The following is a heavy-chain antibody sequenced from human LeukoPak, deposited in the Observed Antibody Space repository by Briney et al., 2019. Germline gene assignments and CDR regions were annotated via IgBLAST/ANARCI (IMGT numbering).Heavy chain of an antibody. CDR2: INPNSGDT. CDR3: ARGGERITIFGVVITHNDY. Sequence: ASVKVSCKASGYTFTSYDINWVRQAPGQGLEWMGWINPNSGDTGYAKKFQGKVTMTRNTSISTAYMEVSSLRSDDTAVYYCARGGERITIFGVVITHNDYWGQGTLVTVSS. V-gene: IGHV1-8*01. J-gene: IGHJ4*02. CDR1: GYTFTSYD. D-gene: IGHD3-3*01.